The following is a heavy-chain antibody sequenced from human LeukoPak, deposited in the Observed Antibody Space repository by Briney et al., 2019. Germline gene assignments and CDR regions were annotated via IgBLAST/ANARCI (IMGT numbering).Heavy chain of an antibody. J-gene: IGHJ4*02. Sequence: GGSLRLSCAASGFTFSYFGIHWVRQAPGKGLEWVTFIRYDGSNKYYVDSVKGRFTISRDNSKNTVYLQMNSLRSEDTAVYCCVRDGRRNCSSINCYTFLNWGQGTLVTVSS. V-gene: IGHV3-30*02. CDR1: GFTFSYFG. CDR2: IRYDGSNK. CDR3: VRDGRRNCSSINCYTFLN. D-gene: IGHD2-2*01.